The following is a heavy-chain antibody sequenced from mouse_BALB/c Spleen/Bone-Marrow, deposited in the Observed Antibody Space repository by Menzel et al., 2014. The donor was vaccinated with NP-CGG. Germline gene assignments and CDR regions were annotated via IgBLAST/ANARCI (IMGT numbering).Heavy chain of an antibody. Sequence: VQLKESGAELVRSGASVKLSCTASGFNIKDYYMHWVKQRPEQGLEWIGWIDPENGDTEYAPKFQGKATMTADTSSNTAYLQPSSLTSEDTAVYYCNVWDGNYFFDYWGQGTTLTVSS. D-gene: IGHD2-1*01. V-gene: IGHV14-4*02. J-gene: IGHJ2*01. CDR2: IDPENGDT. CDR3: NVWDGNYFFDY. CDR1: GFNIKDYY.